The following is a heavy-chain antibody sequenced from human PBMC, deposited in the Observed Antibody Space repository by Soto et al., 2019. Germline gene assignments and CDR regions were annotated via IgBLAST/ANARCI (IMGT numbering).Heavy chain of an antibody. D-gene: IGHD6-6*01. V-gene: IGHV4-34*01. CDR3: ASIAARTYYYGMDV. Sequence: SETLSLTCAVYGGSFSGYYWSWIRQPPGKGLEWIGEINHSGSTNYNPSLKSRVTISVDTSKNQFSLKLSSVTAADTAVYYCASIAARTYYYGMDVWGQGTTVTVSS. CDR2: INHSGST. CDR1: GGSFSGYY. J-gene: IGHJ6*02.